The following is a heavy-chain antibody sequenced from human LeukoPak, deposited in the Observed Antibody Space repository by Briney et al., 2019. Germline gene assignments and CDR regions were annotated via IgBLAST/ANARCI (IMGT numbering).Heavy chain of an antibody. CDR1: GYTFTCYY. J-gene: IGHJ5*02. CDR3: ARGELVRVFDP. D-gene: IGHD6-13*01. V-gene: IGHV1-2*02. CDR2: SNPNSGGT. Sequence: ASVKVSCKPSGYTFTCYYMHWVRQAPGREREWMGWSNPNSGGTNYAQKFQGRVTMTRDTSISTAYMELSRLRSDDTAVYYCARGELVRVFDPWGQGTLVTVSS.